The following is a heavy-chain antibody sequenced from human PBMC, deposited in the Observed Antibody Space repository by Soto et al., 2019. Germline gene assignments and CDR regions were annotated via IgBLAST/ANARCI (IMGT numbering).Heavy chain of an antibody. CDR2: IYYSGST. J-gene: IGHJ5*02. CDR1: GGSIGSGGYY. V-gene: IGHV4-31*03. D-gene: IGHD3-3*01. CDR3: ARDRRTYYDFWSGYGSWFDP. Sequence: KTSETLSLTCTVSGGSIGSGGYYLSCMRQHPWNGLEWIGYIYYSGSTYYNPSLKSRVTISVDTSKNQFSLKLSSVTAADTAVYYCARDRRTYYDFWSGYGSWFDPWGQGTLVTVSS.